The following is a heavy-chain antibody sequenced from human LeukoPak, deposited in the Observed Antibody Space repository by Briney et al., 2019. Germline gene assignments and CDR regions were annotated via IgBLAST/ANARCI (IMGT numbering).Heavy chain of an antibody. V-gene: IGHV1-18*01. J-gene: IGHJ6*03. CDR3: ARDRSGSYLMDYYYYYMDV. CDR1: GYTFTSYG. CDR2: ISAYNGNT. Sequence: GASVKVSCKASGYTFTSYGISWVRQAPGQGLEWMGWISAYNGNTNYAQKLQGRVTMTTDTSTSTAYMELRSLRSDDTAVYYCARDRSGSYLMDYYYYYMDVWGKGITVTISS. D-gene: IGHD1-26*01.